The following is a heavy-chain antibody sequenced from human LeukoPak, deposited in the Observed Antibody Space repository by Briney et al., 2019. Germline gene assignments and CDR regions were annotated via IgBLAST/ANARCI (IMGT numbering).Heavy chain of an antibody. CDR3: ARGTMVRGVIIAGLDY. D-gene: IGHD3-10*01. J-gene: IGHJ4*02. Sequence: GASVKVSCKASGYTFTSYGISWVRQAPGQGLGWMGWISAYNGNTNYAQKLQGRVTMTTDTSTSTAYMELRSLRSDDTAVYYCARGTMVRGVIIAGLDYWGQGTLVTVSS. CDR2: ISAYNGNT. V-gene: IGHV1-18*01. CDR1: GYTFTSYG.